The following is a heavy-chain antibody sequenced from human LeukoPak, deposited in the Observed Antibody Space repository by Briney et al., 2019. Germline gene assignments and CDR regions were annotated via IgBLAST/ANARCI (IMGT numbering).Heavy chain of an antibody. V-gene: IGHV3-21*01. CDR2: ITSSSTYI. CDR3: ARAGFVGGFDY. CDR1: GFTFSTFA. D-gene: IGHD3-10*01. J-gene: IGHJ4*02. Sequence: PGGSLRLSCAASGFTFSTFAMIWVRQPPGRGLEWVSSITSSSTYIYYADSVKGRFTISRDNAKNSLYLQMNSLRAEDTAVYYCARAGFVGGFDYWGQGTLVTVSS.